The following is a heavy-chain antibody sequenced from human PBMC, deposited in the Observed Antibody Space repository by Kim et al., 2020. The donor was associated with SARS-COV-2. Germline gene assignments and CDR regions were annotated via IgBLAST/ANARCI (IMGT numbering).Heavy chain of an antibody. D-gene: IGHD3-10*01. CDR2: IYYSGST. CDR3: ARSRWFGELSFDY. V-gene: IGHV4-59*01. CDR1: GGSISSYY. J-gene: IGHJ4*02. Sequence: SETLSLTCTVSGGSISSYYWSWIRQPPGKGLEWIGYIYYSGSTNYNPSLKSRVTISVDTSKNQFSLKLSSVTAADTAVYYCARSRWFGELSFDYWGQGTLVTVSS.